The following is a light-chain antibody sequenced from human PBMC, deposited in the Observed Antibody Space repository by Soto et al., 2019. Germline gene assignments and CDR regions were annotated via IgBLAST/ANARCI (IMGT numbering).Light chain of an antibody. CDR3: AAWDDSLNGYV. CDR2: SNN. Sequence: QSALTQPASVSGSPGQSITIACTGTNRDVGSYNLVSWYQQRPGEAPKLLIYSNNQRPSGVPDRFSGSKSGTSASLAISGLQSEDEADYYCAAWDDSLNGYVFGTGTKLTVL. J-gene: IGLJ1*01. CDR1: NRDVGSYN. V-gene: IGLV1-44*01.